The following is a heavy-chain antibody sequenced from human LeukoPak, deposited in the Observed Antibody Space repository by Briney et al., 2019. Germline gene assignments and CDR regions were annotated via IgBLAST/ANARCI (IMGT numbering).Heavy chain of an antibody. CDR2: IIPIFGTA. CDR3: ARVPVGYCSGGSCFTPYYFDY. CDR1: GGTFSSYA. Sequence: SVKVSCKASGGTFSSYAISWVRQAPGQGLEWMGGIIPIFGTANYAQKFQGRVTITADKSTSTAYMELSSLRSEDTAVYYCARVPVGYCSGGSCFTPYYFDYWGQGTLVTVSS. D-gene: IGHD2-15*01. V-gene: IGHV1-69*06. J-gene: IGHJ4*02.